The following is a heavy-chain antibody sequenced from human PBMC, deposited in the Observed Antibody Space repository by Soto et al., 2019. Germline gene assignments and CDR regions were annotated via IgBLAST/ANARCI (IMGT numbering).Heavy chain of an antibody. J-gene: IGHJ6*02. D-gene: IGHD5-12*01. CDR3: ARDVVAMSHYYNYYGMDG. CDR2: INPNSGGT. V-gene: IGHV1-2*02. Sequence: GASVKVSCKASGYTFTGYYMHWVRQAPGQGLEWMGWINPNSGGTNYAQKFQGRVTMTRDTSISTAYMELSRLRSDDTAVYYCARDVVAMSHYYNYYGMDGWGQGTTVTVSS. CDR1: GYTFTGYY.